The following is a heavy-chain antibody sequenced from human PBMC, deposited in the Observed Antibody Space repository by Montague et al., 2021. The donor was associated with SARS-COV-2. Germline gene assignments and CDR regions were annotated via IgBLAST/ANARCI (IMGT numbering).Heavy chain of an antibody. D-gene: IGHD6-19*01. Sequence: CAISGDSVSSNSAAWNWIRQSPSRGLEWLGRTYYRSKWYYEYAVSLKSRITINPDTSKNQFSLQLKSMTPEDTAVYYCALAEAGRGGYDYWGQGTLVTVSS. CDR3: ALAEAGRGGYDY. CDR2: TYYRSKWYY. J-gene: IGHJ4*02. V-gene: IGHV6-1*01. CDR1: GDSVSSNSAA.